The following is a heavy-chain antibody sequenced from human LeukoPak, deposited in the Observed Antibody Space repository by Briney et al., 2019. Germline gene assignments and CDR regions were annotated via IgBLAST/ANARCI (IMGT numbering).Heavy chain of an antibody. D-gene: IGHD5-18*01. CDR2: ISESGGTT. CDR3: AKDRDGYSNYYYYMDV. Sequence: GGSLRLSRAASGFTFSNYAMSWVRQAPGKGLDWVSGISESGGTTYYADSVRGRFTISRDNSKNTLYLQMNSLRAEDTAVFYCAKDRDGYSNYYYYMDVWGKGTTVTVSS. CDR1: GFTFSNYA. V-gene: IGHV3-23*01. J-gene: IGHJ6*03.